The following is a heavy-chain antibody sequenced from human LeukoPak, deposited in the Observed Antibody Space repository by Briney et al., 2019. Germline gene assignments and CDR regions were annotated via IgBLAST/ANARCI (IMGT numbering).Heavy chain of an antibody. CDR2: INTYKGDT. Sequence: ASVKVSCKASGYTLTNYNISRVRHAPGQGLEWMGWINTYKGDTLYAQKLQGRVTMTADTSTNTAYMELRSLRFDDTAVYYCAREFGHCYGDNCFYFFDTWGQGFRVTVSS. V-gene: IGHV1-18*01. D-gene: IGHD4-23*01. CDR3: AREFGHCYGDNCFYFFDT. CDR1: GYTLTNYN. J-gene: IGHJ4*02.